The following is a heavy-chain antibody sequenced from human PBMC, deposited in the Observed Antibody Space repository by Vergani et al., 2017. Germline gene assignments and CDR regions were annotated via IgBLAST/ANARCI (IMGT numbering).Heavy chain of an antibody. Sequence: QVQLQESGPGLVKPSGTLSLTCTVSGGSIGSYYWSWIRQPPGKGLEWIGYIYYSGSTNYNPSLKSRVTISVDTSKNQFSLKLSSVTAADTAVYYCARDRTAMVKSPDAFDIWGQGTMVTVSS. CDR2: IYYSGST. J-gene: IGHJ3*02. CDR1: GGSIGSYY. CDR3: ARDRTAMVKSPDAFDI. V-gene: IGHV4-59*01. D-gene: IGHD5-18*01.